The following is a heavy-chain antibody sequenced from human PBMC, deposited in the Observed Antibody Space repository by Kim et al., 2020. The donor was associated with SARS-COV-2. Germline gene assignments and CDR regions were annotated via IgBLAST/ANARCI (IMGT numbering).Heavy chain of an antibody. J-gene: IGHJ4*02. CDR2: ISSSSSYI. D-gene: IGHD3-3*01. Sequence: GGSLRLSCAASGFTFSSYSMNWVRQAPGKGLEWVSSISSSSSYIYYADSVKGRFTISRDNAKNSLYLQMNSLRAEDTAVYYCARDLSRSTIFGVVISPPYYFDYWGQGTLVTVS. CDR3: ARDLSRSTIFGVVISPPYYFDY. CDR1: GFTFSSYS. V-gene: IGHV3-21*01.